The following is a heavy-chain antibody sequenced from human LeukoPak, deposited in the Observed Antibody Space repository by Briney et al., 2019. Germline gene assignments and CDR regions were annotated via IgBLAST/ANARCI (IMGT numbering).Heavy chain of an antibody. CDR3: VRGDSMDI. Sequence: GGSLRLSCAASGFTFSSYWMSWVRQAPGKGLEWVANIKQDGSEKHYVDSVKGRFTISRDNAKSSVFLQMNSLRAEDTAVYYCVRGDSMDIWGQGRMVTVSS. V-gene: IGHV3-7*01. CDR1: GFTFSSYW. D-gene: IGHD4-11*01. CDR2: IKQDGSEK. J-gene: IGHJ3*02.